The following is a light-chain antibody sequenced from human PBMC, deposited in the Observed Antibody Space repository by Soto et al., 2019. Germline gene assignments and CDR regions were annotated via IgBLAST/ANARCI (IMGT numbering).Light chain of an antibody. CDR2: GAS. Sequence: EIVMTQSPATLSVSPGERATLSCRASQSVSSNLAWYQKKPGQAPRLLSYGASTRATGIPARFSGSGSGTEVTLTISSLQSEDFAVYYGQQYNNWPPRGTFGQGTKVEIK. V-gene: IGKV3-15*01. CDR3: QQYNNWPPRGT. CDR1: QSVSSN. J-gene: IGKJ1*01.